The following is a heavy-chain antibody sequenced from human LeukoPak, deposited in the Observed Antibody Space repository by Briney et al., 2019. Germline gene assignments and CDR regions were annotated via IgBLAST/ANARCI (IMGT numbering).Heavy chain of an antibody. D-gene: IGHD2-2*01. J-gene: IGHJ3*02. Sequence: SETLSLTCTVSGGSISSYYWSWIRQPPGKGLEWIGYIYYSGSTNYNPSLKSRVPISVDTFKNHVSLKLSSVTAADTAVYYCARAVRLGYCSSTSCSNDAFDIWGQGTMVTVSS. CDR2: IYYSGST. V-gene: IGHV4-59*01. CDR1: GGSISSYY. CDR3: ARAVRLGYCSSTSCSNDAFDI.